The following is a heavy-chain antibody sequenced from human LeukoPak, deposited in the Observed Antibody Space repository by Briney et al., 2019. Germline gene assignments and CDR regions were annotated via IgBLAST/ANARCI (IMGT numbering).Heavy chain of an antibody. D-gene: IGHD2-2*01. Sequence: PSGTLSLTCAVSGGSISSSNWWSWVRQPPGKGLEWIGEIYHSGSTNYNPSLKSRVTISVDKSKNQFSLKLSSVTAADTAVYYCASLYCSSTSCYVGAFGIWGQGTMVTVSS. CDR3: ASLYCSSTSCYVGAFGI. V-gene: IGHV4-4*02. CDR2: IYHSGST. J-gene: IGHJ3*02. CDR1: GGSISSSNW.